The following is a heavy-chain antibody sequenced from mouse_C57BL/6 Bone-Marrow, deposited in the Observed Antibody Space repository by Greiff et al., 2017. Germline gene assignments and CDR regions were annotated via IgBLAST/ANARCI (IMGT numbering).Heavy chain of an antibody. CDR1: GYTFTSYW. CDR2: IDPSDSYT. CDR3: ASITTVVATGYYAMDY. Sequence: QVQLQQSGAELVKPGASVKLSCKASGYTFTSYWMQWVNKRPGQGLEWIGEIDPSDSYTNYNQKFKGKATLTVATSSSTAYMQLSSLTSEDSAVYYCASITTVVATGYYAMDYWGQGTSVTVSS. D-gene: IGHD1-1*01. J-gene: IGHJ4*01. V-gene: IGHV1-50*01.